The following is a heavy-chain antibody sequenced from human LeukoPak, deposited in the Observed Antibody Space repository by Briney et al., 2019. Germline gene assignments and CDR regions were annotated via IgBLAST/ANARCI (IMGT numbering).Heavy chain of an antibody. Sequence: GGSLRLSCAASGFTFSSYGMHWVRQAPGKGLEWVAVISYDGSNKYYADSVKGRFTISRDNSKNTLYLQMNSLRAEDTAVYYCATGHRGVISPFDYWGQGTLVTVSS. D-gene: IGHD3-10*01. CDR1: GFTFSSYG. CDR2: ISYDGSNK. J-gene: IGHJ4*02. CDR3: ATGHRGVISPFDY. V-gene: IGHV3-30*03.